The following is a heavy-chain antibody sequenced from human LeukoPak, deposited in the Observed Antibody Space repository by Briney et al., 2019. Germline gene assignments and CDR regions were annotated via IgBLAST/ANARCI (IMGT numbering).Heavy chain of an antibody. J-gene: IGHJ4*02. V-gene: IGHV3-23*01. CDR1: GFTFSSYA. CDR2: ISDSGGNT. D-gene: IGHD5-18*01. CDR3: AKDGEYSYGFFDY. Sequence: GGSLRLSCAASGFTFSSYAMSWVRQAPGKGLEWVSTISDSGGNTYYADSVKGRFTISRDNSKNTLYLQMNSLRAEDTDVYYCAKDGEYSYGFFDYWGQGTLVSVSS.